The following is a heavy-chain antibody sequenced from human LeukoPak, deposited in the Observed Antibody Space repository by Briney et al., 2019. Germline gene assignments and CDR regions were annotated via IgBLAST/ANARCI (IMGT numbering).Heavy chain of an antibody. Sequence: GGSLRLSCAASGFTFTSYSMNWVRQAPGKGLEWVSTISGGGGSTCYADSVKGRFTISRDNSKNTLYLQVNSLRAEDTAVYYCAKGGKWDVTPFDYWGQGTLVTVSS. CDR3: AKGGKWDVTPFDY. V-gene: IGHV3-23*01. D-gene: IGHD1-26*01. CDR2: ISGGGGST. CDR1: GFTFTSYS. J-gene: IGHJ4*02.